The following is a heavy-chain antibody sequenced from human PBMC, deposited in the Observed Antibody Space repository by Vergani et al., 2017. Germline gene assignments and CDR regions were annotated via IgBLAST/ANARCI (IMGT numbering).Heavy chain of an antibody. CDR1: GFTFSSYA. CDR3: AKGTEYYDFWREVWYVDL. Sequence: EVQLLESGGGLVQPGGSLRLSCAASGFTFSSYAMSWVRQAPGKGLEWVSAISGSGGSTYYADSVKGRFTISRDKSKNTLYLQMNSLRAEDTAVYYWAKGTEYYDFWREVWYVDLWGRGTLVTVSS. J-gene: IGHJ2*01. CDR2: ISGSGGST. D-gene: IGHD3-3*01. V-gene: IGHV3-23*01.